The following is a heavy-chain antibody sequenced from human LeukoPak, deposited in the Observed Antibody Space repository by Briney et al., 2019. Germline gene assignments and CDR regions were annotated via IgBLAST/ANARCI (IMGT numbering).Heavy chain of an antibody. D-gene: IGHD6-13*01. V-gene: IGHV4-34*01. CDR1: GGSFSGYY. J-gene: IGHJ4*02. Sequence: PSENLSLTCAVYGGSFSGYYWSWIRQPPGKGLEWIGEINHSGSTNYNPSLKSRVTISVDTSKNQFSLKLSSVTAADTAVYYCARYSSSWLEYYFDYWGQGTLVTVSS. CDR2: INHSGST. CDR3: ARYSSSWLEYYFDY.